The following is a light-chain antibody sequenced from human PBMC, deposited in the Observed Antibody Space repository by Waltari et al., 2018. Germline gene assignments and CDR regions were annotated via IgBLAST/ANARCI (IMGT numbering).Light chain of an antibody. J-gene: IGKJ4*01. CDR1: QSVSSY. V-gene: IGKV3-11*01. CDR3: QQRHDWPLT. Sequence: EIVLTQSPATLSLSPGERATRSCRASQSVSSYLAWYQQRPGQAPRLLIYDAFNRATGIPARFSGSGSGTDFTLTISSLEPEDFAVYYCQQRHDWPLTFGGGTTVEI. CDR2: DAF.